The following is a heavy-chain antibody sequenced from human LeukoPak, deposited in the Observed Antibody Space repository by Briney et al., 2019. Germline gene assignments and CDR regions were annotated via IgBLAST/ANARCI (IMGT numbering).Heavy chain of an antibody. J-gene: IGHJ6*03. CDR2: ISYDGSNK. V-gene: IGHV3-30*18. CDR1: GFTVSSYG. Sequence: PGRSLRLSCAASGFTVSSYGMHWVRQAPGKGLEWVAVISYDGSNKYYADSVKGRFTISRDNSKNTLYLQMNSLRAEDTAVYYCAKVDTAMVRLYYYYYMDVWGKGTTVTVSS. D-gene: IGHD5-18*01. CDR3: AKVDTAMVRLYYYYYMDV.